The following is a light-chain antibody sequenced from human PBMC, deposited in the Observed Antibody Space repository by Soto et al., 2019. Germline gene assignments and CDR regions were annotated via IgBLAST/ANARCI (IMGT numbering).Light chain of an antibody. CDR3: HQRYNTPWT. CDR1: QSISSY. Sequence: DIQMTQSPSSLSASVGDRVTITCRASQSISSYLNWYQQKPGKAPKLLIYAASSLQSGVPSRFSGSGSGTDFTLTISSLQPQDFATYYCHQRYNTPWTFGQGTTVEIK. CDR2: AAS. J-gene: IGKJ1*01. V-gene: IGKV1-39*01.